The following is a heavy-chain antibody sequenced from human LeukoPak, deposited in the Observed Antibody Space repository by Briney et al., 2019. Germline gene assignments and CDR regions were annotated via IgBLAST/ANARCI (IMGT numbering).Heavy chain of an antibody. CDR1: GGSINSYY. D-gene: IGHD3-10*01. V-gene: IGHV4-59*01. CDR3: ARGGYYGSGNDFRFDP. Sequence: SETLSLTCTVSGGSINSYYWSWIRQPPGKGLEWIGYIYYSGSTNYKPSLKGRVTISLNTSKNQFSLRLSSVTAADTAVYYCARGGYYGSGNDFRFDPWGQGTLVTVSS. J-gene: IGHJ5*02. CDR2: IYYSGST.